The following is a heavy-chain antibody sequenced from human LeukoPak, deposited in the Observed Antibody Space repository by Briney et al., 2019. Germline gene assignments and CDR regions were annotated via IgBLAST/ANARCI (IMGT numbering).Heavy chain of an antibody. D-gene: IGHD6-6*01. CDR1: GGTFSSYA. J-gene: IGHJ4*02. CDR2: IIPILGIA. V-gene: IGHV1-69*04. CDR3: ARAGAARTFDY. Sequence: ASVKVSCKASGGTFSSYAISWVRQAPGQGLEWMGRIIPILGIANYAQKFQGRVTITADESTSTAYMELSSLRSEDTAVYYCARAGAARTFDYWGQGTLVTVSS.